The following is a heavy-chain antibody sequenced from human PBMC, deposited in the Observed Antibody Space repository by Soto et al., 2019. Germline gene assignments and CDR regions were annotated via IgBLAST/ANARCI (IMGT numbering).Heavy chain of an antibody. Sequence: EVQLLASGGGLVQPGGTLRLSSNTCGFPFSGYGMSWGHQAPGRGLEWVSSITGGGGSTYYTDSVKGLFIIFRENSRNTLYLQMNSLRAEDTALYYCARTLSAWPFNFGSWGQGTQFTVSS. CDR1: GFPFSGYG. V-gene: IGHV3-23*01. D-gene: IGHD6-19*01. CDR2: ITGGGGST. CDR3: ARTLSAWPFNFGS. J-gene: IGHJ4*02.